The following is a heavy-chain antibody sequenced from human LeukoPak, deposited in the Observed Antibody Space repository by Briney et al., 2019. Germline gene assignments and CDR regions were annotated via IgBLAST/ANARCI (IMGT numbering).Heavy chain of an antibody. V-gene: IGHV3-23*01. CDR1: GITFNSYA. D-gene: IGHD6-19*01. CDR2: ISGSGGST. CDR3: AKDLEQWLAPGDFDY. J-gene: IGHJ4*02. Sequence: GGSLRLSCAASGITFNSYAMSWVRQAPGKSLEWVSAISGSGGSTYYADSVKGRFTTSRDNSKNTLYLQMNSLRAEDTAVYYCAKDLEQWLAPGDFDYWGQGTLVTVSS.